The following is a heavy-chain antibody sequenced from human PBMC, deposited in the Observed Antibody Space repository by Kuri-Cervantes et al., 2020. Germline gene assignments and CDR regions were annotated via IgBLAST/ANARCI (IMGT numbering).Heavy chain of an antibody. CDR2: VYYSGST. Sequence: GSLRLSCSVSGGSISSSTYYWGWIRQPPGKGLDWIGTVYYSGSTYYNPSLKSRVTISVDTSKNQFSLKLSSVTAADTAVYYCARDSYYDFWSGYYYYYMDVWGKGTTVTVSS. V-gene: IGHV4-39*07. CDR1: GGSISSSTYY. J-gene: IGHJ6*03. CDR3: ARDSYYDFWSGYYYYYMDV. D-gene: IGHD3-3*01.